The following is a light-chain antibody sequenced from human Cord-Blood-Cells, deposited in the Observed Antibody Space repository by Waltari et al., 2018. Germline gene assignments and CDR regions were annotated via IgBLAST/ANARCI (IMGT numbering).Light chain of an antibody. CDR3: QQRSNWPPKWT. Sequence: EIVLTQSTATLSLSPGERATLSCRASQSVSSYLAWYQQKPGQAPRLLIYDASNRATGIPARFSGSGSVTDFTLTISSLEPEDFAVYYCQQRSNWPPKWTFGQGTKVEIK. V-gene: IGKV3-11*01. CDR2: DAS. J-gene: IGKJ1*01. CDR1: QSVSSY.